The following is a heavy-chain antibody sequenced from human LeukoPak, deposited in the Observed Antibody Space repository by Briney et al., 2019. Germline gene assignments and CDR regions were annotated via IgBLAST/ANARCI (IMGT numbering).Heavy chain of an antibody. CDR3: AREGPLLITGTVFAFDI. J-gene: IGHJ3*02. CDR1: GFTFSSYE. V-gene: IGHV3-48*03. Sequence: GGSLRLSCAASGFTFSSYEMNWVRQAPGKGLEWVSYISSSGSTIYYADSVKGRFTISRDNAKNSLYLQMNSLRAEDTAVYYCAREGPLLITGTVFAFDIWGQGTMVTVSS. CDR2: ISSSGSTI. D-gene: IGHD1-20*01.